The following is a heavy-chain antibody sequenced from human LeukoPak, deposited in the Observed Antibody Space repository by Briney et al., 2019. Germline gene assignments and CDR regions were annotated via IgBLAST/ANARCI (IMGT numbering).Heavy chain of an antibody. V-gene: IGHV3-23*01. CDR2: ISGSGGST. Sequence: PGASLRLSCAASGFTFSSYAMSWVRQAPGKGLEWVSAISGSGGSTYYADSVKGRFTISRDNSKNTLYLQMNSLRAEDTAVYYCAKDQDSSGWYLGWDLGLDYWGQGTLDTVSS. D-gene: IGHD6-19*01. CDR3: AKDQDSSGWYLGWDLGLDY. CDR1: GFTFSSYA. J-gene: IGHJ4*02.